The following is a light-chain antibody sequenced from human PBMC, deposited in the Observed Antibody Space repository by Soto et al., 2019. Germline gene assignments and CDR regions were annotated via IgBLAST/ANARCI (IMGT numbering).Light chain of an antibody. V-gene: IGLV2-14*01. CDR3: SSFTSSTTRV. J-gene: IGLJ1*01. Sequence: QSALTQPASVSVSPGQSITISCTGSSSDVGGYDYVSWYQQYPGKAPKLMIYDVSNRPSGVSNRFSGSKSGNTASLTISGLQAYDEADYYCSSFTSSTTRVFGTGTKVTVL. CDR1: SSDVGGYDY. CDR2: DVS.